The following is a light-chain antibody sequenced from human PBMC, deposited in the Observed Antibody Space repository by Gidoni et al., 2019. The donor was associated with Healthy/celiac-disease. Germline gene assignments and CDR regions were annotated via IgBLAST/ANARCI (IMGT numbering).Light chain of an antibody. Sequence: EIVLTQSPGPLSLSPGERATLSCRASQSVSSSYLAWYQQKPGQAPRLLIYGASSRATGIPDRFSGSGSGTDFTLTISRLEPEDFAVYYCQRDVSLPPEWTFGQGTKVEIK. CDR3: QRDVSLPPEWT. CDR1: QSVSSSY. J-gene: IGKJ1*01. V-gene: IGKV3-20*01. CDR2: GAS.